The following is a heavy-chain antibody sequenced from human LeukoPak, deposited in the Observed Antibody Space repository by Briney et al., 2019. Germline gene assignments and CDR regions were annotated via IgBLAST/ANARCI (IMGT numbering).Heavy chain of an antibody. V-gene: IGHV4-59*01. D-gene: IGHD1-26*01. J-gene: IGHJ3*02. CDR3: ARALSGSYYGDYAFDI. CDR2: IYYTGST. CDR1: GGSISSYY. Sequence: SETLSLTCTVSGGSISSYYWSWIRQPPGKGLEWIGYIYYTGSTNYNPSLKSRVTISVDTSKNQFSLKLSSVTAADTAVYYCARALSGSYYGDYAFDIWGQGTMVTVSS.